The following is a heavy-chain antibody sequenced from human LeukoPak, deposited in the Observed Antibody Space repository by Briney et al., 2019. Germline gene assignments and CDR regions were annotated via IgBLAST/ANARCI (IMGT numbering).Heavy chain of an antibody. V-gene: IGHV4-34*01. CDR2: INHSGST. Sequence: SSETLSLTCAVYGGSFSGYYWSWIRQPPGKGLEWIGEINHSGSTNYNPSLKSRVTISVDTSKNQFSLKLSSVTAADTAVYYCASTYYDSNAFDIWGQGTMVTVSS. J-gene: IGHJ3*02. CDR1: GGSFSGYY. CDR3: ASTYYDSNAFDI. D-gene: IGHD3-22*01.